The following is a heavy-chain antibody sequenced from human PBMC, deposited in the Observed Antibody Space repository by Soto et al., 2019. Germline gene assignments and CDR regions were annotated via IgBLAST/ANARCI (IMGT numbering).Heavy chain of an antibody. CDR3: AKVGCDGQYSLEY. Sequence: EVQLEESGGGLVQPGGSLRLSCAASGFTFSDHYMDWVRQAPGKGLEWVGRTRRKVQSYTTEYAASVKGRFTVSRDDSKNTLCMQMNSLTTEDTAVDYCAKVGCDGQYSLEYWGQGTLVTVSS. D-gene: IGHD2-21*01. CDR2: TRRKVQSYTT. J-gene: IGHJ4*02. V-gene: IGHV3-72*01. CDR1: GFTFSDHY.